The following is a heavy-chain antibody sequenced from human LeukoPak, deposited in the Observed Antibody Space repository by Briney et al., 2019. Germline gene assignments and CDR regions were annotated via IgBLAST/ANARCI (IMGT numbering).Heavy chain of an antibody. CDR2: INHSGST. V-gene: IGHV4-34*01. CDR1: GGSFSGYY. J-gene: IGHJ6*03. Sequence: SETPSLTCAVYGGSFSGYYWGWIRQPPGKGLEWIGEINHSGSTNYNPSLKSRVTISVDTSKNQFSLKLSSVTAADTAVYYCARGRVYGWGKKQQLDVRRYYYYYMDVWGNGTTVTVSS. CDR3: ARGRVYGWGKKQQLDVRRYYYYYMDV. D-gene: IGHD6-13*01.